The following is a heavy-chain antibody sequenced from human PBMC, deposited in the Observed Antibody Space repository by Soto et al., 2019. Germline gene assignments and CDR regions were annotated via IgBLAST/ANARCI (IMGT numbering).Heavy chain of an antibody. CDR3: ARPGYSYGSYYYSVMDV. V-gene: IGHV1-8*01. CDR1: AYTLTRYD. CDR2: MNPNSGNT. D-gene: IGHD5-18*01. J-gene: IGHJ6*02. Sequence: DSVRVSCKASAYTLTRYDTNGVRQATGQGLEWMGWMNPNSGNTGYAQKFQGRVTMTRNTSISTAYMELSSLRSEDPAVYYCARPGYSYGSYYYSVMDVWGQGTTVTVSS.